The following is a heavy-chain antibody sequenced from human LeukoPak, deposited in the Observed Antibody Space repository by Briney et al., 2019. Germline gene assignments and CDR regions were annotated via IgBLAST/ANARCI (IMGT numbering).Heavy chain of an antibody. V-gene: IGHV4-34*01. Sequence: SETLSLTCAVYGGSFSGYYWSWIRQPPGKGLEWIGEIDHSGSTNHNPSLKSRVTISLDTSKNQFSLKMSSVTAADTAVYYCARGSLGVAADYWGQGTLVTVSS. D-gene: IGHD3-16*01. CDR3: ARGSLGVAADY. CDR2: IDHSGST. J-gene: IGHJ4*02. CDR1: GGSFSGYY.